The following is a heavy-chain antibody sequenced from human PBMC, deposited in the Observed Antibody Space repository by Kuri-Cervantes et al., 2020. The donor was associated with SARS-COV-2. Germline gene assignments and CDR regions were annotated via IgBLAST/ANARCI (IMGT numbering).Heavy chain of an antibody. Sequence: GGSLRLSCAASGFTFDDYTMHWVRQAPGKGLEWISLITWDGESTFYADSVKGRFTISRDNAKNSLYLQMNSLRAEDTAVYYCAREQLVPYNWFDPWGQGTLVTVSS. CDR3: AREQLVPYNWFDP. J-gene: IGHJ5*02. D-gene: IGHD6-6*01. CDR2: ITWDGEST. V-gene: IGHV3-43*01. CDR1: GFTFDDYT.